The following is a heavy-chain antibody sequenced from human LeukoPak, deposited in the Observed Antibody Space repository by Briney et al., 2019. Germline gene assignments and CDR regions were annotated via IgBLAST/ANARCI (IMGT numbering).Heavy chain of an antibody. Sequence: GGSLRLSCAASGFTFSNAWMSWVRQAPGKGLEWVGRIKSKTDGGTTDYAAPVKGRFTISRDDSKNTLYLQMNSLKTEDTAVYYCTTDGVSSGWYWGYYYYYGMDVWGQGTTVTVSS. V-gene: IGHV3-15*01. D-gene: IGHD6-19*01. CDR2: IKSKTDGGTT. CDR3: TTDGVSSGWYWGYYYYYGMDV. CDR1: GFTFSNAW. J-gene: IGHJ6*02.